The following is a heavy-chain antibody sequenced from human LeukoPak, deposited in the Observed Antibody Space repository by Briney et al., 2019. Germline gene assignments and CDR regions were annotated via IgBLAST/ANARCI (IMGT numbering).Heavy chain of an antibody. Sequence: PGGSLRLSCAASGFTFSSYGMHWVRQAPGKGLEWVAVIWYDGSNKYYADSVKGRFTISRDNSKNTLYLQMNSLRAEDTAVYYCARSIAVAGFDYWGQGTLVTVSS. CDR3: ARSIAVAGFDY. CDR2: IWYDGSNK. V-gene: IGHV3-33*01. CDR1: GFTFSSYG. J-gene: IGHJ4*02. D-gene: IGHD6-19*01.